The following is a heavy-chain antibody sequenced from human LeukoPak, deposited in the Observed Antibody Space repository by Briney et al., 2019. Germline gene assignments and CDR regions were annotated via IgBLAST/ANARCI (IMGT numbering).Heavy chain of an antibody. CDR2: INHGGST. Sequence: SETLSLTCAVYGGSFSGYYWSWLRQPPGKGLEWIGEINHGGSTNYNPSLKSRVTISVDTSKNQSSLKLSSVTAADTAVYYCARGLRYFDWLSGLFDWGQGTLVTVSS. CDR3: ARGLRYFDWLSGLFD. CDR1: GGSFSGYY. J-gene: IGHJ4*02. D-gene: IGHD3-9*01. V-gene: IGHV4-34*01.